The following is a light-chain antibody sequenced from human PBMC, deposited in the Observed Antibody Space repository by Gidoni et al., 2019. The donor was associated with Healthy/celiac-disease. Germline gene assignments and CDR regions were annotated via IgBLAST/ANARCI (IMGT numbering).Light chain of an antibody. CDR2: WAS. Sequence: IRVTQNRDSMAVSLGERATINCKSSQSVLYSSNNKNYLAWYQQKPGQPPKLLIYWASTRESGVPDRFSGSGSGTDFTLTISSLQAEDVAVYYCQQYYSTPKTFGQGTKVEIK. V-gene: IGKV4-1*01. J-gene: IGKJ1*01. CDR3: QQYYSTPKT. CDR1: QSVLYSSNNKNY.